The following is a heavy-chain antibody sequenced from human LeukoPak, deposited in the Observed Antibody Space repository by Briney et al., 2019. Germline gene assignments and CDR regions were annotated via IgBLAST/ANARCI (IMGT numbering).Heavy chain of an antibody. V-gene: IGHV3-7*05. Sequence: GVSLRLSCAASGFIFSSYWMSWVRQAPGKGLEWVANIKQDGSEKYYVDSVKGRFTISRDNAKNSLYLQMNSLRAEDTAVYYSATMDVWGQGTTVILSS. J-gene: IGHJ6*02. CDR2: IKQDGSEK. CDR3: ATMDV. CDR1: GFIFSSYW.